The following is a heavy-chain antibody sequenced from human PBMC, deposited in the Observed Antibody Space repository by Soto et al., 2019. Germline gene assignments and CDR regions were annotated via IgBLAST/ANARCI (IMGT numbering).Heavy chain of an antibody. CDR1: GFTFSSYG. V-gene: IGHV3-33*01. J-gene: IGHJ4*02. CDR2: IWYDGSNK. Sequence: PGGSRRLSCAASGFTFSSYGMHGVRQAPGKGLEWVAVIWYDGSNKYYADSVKGRFTISRDNSKNTLYLQMNSLRAEDTAVYYCARDRVRYLGYYFDYWGQGTLVTVSS. CDR3: ARDRVRYLGYYFDY. D-gene: IGHD3-9*01.